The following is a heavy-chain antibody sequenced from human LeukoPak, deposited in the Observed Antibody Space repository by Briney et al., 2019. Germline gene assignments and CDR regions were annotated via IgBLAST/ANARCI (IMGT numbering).Heavy chain of an antibody. J-gene: IGHJ4*02. Sequence: PSETLSLTCTVSGGSISSYYWSWIRQPPGKGLEWIGYIYYSGSTNYNPSLKSRVTISVDTSKNQFSLKLNSVTAADTAVYYCARGDSSGYYSYFDYWGQGTLVTVSS. D-gene: IGHD3-22*01. V-gene: IGHV4-59*01. CDR1: GGSISSYY. CDR3: ARGDSSGYYSYFDY. CDR2: IYYSGST.